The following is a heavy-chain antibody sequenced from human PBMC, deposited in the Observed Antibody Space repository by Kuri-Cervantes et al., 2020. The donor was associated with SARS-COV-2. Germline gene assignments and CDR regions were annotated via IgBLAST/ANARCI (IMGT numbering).Heavy chain of an antibody. V-gene: IGHV3-21*01. Sequence: GESLKISCAASGFTFSSYSMNWVRQAPGKGLEWVSSISSSRFYIYYADSVKGRFTISRDNAKNSLYLQMNSLRAEDTAVYYCARAGVKDIVATITSYCYYYGMDVWGQGTTVTDSS. CDR2: ISSSRFYI. CDR1: GFTFSSYS. D-gene: IGHD5-12*01. J-gene: IGHJ6*02. CDR3: ARAGVKDIVATITSYCYYYGMDV.